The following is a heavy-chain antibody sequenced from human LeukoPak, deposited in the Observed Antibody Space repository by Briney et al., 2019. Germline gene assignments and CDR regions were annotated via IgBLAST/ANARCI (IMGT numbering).Heavy chain of an antibody. CDR3: ATAPSMSALSDAFDI. CDR2: FDPEDGET. J-gene: IGHJ3*02. D-gene: IGHD2-2*01. CDR1: GYTLTELS. Sequence: ASVKVSCKVSGYTLTELSMHWVRQAPGRGLEWIGGFDPEDGETIYAQKFQGRVTMTEDTSTDTAYMELSSLRSEDTAVYYCATAPSMSALSDAFDIWGQGTMVTVSS. V-gene: IGHV1-24*01.